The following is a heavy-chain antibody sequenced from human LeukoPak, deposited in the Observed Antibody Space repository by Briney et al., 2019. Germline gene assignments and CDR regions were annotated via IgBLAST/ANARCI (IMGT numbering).Heavy chain of an antibody. CDR1: GFTVSSNY. V-gene: IGHV3-53*01. CDR2: IYSGGST. Sequence: GGSLRLSCAASGFTVSSNYMSWVRRAPGKRLEWVSVIYSGGSTYYADSVKGRFTISRDNSKNTLYLQMNSLRAEDTAVYYCARDQTGAAFNWGQGTLVTVSS. D-gene: IGHD1-26*01. CDR3: ARDQTGAAFN. J-gene: IGHJ4*02.